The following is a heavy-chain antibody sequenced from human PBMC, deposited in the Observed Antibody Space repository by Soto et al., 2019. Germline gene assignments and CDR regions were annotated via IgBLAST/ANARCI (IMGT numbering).Heavy chain of an antibody. CDR2: IIPIFGTA. V-gene: IGHV1-69*13. Sequence: SVKVSCKASGGTFSSYAISWVRQAPGQGLEWMGGIIPIFGTANYAQKFQGRVTITADESTSTAYMELSSLSSEDTAVYYCARGGSYYYDSSGYYSVNDAFDIWGKGTMVTVSS. CDR1: GGTFSSYA. J-gene: IGHJ3*02. CDR3: ARGGSYYYDSSGYYSVNDAFDI. D-gene: IGHD3-22*01.